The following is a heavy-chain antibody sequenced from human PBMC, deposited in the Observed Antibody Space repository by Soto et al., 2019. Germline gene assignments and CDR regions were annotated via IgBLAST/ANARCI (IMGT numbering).Heavy chain of an antibody. Sequence: EVHLLESGGGVVQPGGSLRLSCTASGFTFNTHWMHWVRQAPGKGLVWVSRIYFDGITTNYADSMKGRLTVSRDNAQNTVYLHVNTLRDEDTAVYYCARGGAMGVDYWGQGTLVTVSS. CDR3: ARGGAMGVDY. CDR2: IYFDGITT. J-gene: IGHJ4*02. V-gene: IGHV3-74*01. CDR1: GFTFNTHW. D-gene: IGHD1-26*01.